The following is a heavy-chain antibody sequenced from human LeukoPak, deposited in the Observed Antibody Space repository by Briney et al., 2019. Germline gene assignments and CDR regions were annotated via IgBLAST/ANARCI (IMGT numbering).Heavy chain of an antibody. Sequence: GGSLRLSCAASGFTVSSNYMSWVRQAPGKGLEWISFIHTSSTFTYYADSVKGRFTISRDDAKNPLFLQMNSLRADDTAVYYCARDMSAAERAMDVWGQGTTVTVSS. V-gene: IGHV3-11*05. J-gene: IGHJ6*02. CDR3: ARDMSAAERAMDV. D-gene: IGHD2-2*01. CDR2: IHTSSTFT. CDR1: GFTVSSNY.